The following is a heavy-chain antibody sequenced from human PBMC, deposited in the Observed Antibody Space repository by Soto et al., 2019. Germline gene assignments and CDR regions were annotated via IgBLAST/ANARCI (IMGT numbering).Heavy chain of an antibody. J-gene: IGHJ4*02. D-gene: IGHD4-17*01. V-gene: IGHV2-5*02. CDR3: ALCPTTVTRFAY. Sequence: QITLKESGPTLVKPTQTLTLTCTFSGFSLSTSGVGVGWIRQPPGKALEWLALIYWDDDKRYSPSLKSRLTITKDTSQNQVVLTMTNMDPVDTATYYWALCPTTVTRFAYWGQGTLVTVSS. CDR1: GFSLSTSGVG. CDR2: IYWDDDK.